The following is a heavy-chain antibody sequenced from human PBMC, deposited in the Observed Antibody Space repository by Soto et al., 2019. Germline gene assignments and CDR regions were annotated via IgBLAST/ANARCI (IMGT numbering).Heavy chain of an antibody. CDR3: ARAMSIGSYFDY. V-gene: IGHV3-74*01. Sequence: GGSLRLSCAASGFTFSSYWMHWVRQVSGKGLVWVSRVYSDGSSTSYADSVKGRFTISRDNAKNTLYLQMDSLRAEDTAVYYCARAMSIGSYFDYWCQGTLITAPQ. J-gene: IGHJ4*02. D-gene: IGHD1-26*01. CDR1: GFTFSSYW. CDR2: VYSDGSST.